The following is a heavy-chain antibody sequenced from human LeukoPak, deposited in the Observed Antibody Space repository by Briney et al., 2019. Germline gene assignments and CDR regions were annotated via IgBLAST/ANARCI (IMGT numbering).Heavy chain of an antibody. CDR1: GFIFSNYW. CDR3: AADAYSSPFDH. CDR2: IKKDGSEK. D-gene: IGHD5-24*01. V-gene: IGHV3-7*01. J-gene: IGHJ4*02. Sequence: PGGSLRLSCAASGFIFSNYWMNWVRQTPGKGLEWVANIKKDGSEKYYVDSVRGRFTISRDNAKNSLYLQMNSLRAEDTAVYYCAADAYSSPFDHWGQGTLVTVSS.